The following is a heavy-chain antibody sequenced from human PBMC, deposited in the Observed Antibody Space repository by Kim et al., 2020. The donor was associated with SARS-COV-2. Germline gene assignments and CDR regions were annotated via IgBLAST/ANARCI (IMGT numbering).Heavy chain of an antibody. V-gene: IGHV4-39*07. D-gene: IGHD3-10*01. Sequence: HPPLRGRVTLSVDTSTNQFSLKLSSVTAADTAVYYCASLLWFGELWVDPWGQGTLVTVSS. J-gene: IGHJ5*02. CDR3: ASLLWFGELWVDP.